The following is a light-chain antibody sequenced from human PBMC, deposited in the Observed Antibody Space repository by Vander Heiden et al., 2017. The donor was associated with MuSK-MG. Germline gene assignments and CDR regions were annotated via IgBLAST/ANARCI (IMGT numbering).Light chain of an antibody. CDR3: QHDGSSPLN. Sequence: EIVLTQSPGTLSLSPGERATLSCRASQSVSNYLAWYQQKPGQAPRLLIYGASSSATGIPDRFSGSGSGTDFTLTISRLEPEDCAVYYCQHDGSSPLNFGRGTKVDIK. V-gene: IGKV3-20*01. J-gene: IGKJ3*01. CDR2: GAS. CDR1: QSVSNY.